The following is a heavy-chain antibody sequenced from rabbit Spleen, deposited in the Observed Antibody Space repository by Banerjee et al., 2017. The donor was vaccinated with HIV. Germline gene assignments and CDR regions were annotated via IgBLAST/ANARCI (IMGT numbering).Heavy chain of an antibody. V-gene: IGHV1S69*01. Sequence: QSLEESGGRLVTPGTPLTLTCTASGFSLSRYYMIWVRQAPGEGLEYIGFIDNYGITYYATWAKGRVTISRTSTTVDLKITSPTTEDTATYFCAGSSSNNLYDIWGQGTLVTVS. CDR2: IDNYGIT. D-gene: IGHD1-1*01. CDR3: AGSSSNNLYDI. CDR1: GFSLSRYY. J-gene: IGHJ4*02.